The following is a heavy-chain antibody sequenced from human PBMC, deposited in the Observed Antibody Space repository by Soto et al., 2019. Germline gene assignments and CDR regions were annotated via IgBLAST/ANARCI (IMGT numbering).Heavy chain of an antibody. CDR2: IYYSGST. J-gene: IGHJ4*02. V-gene: IGHV4-59*01. CDR1: GGSISSYY. D-gene: IGHD3-9*01. Sequence: QVQLQESGPGLVKPSETLSLTCTVSGGSISSYYWSWIRQPPGKGLEWIGYIYYSGSTNYNPSLKSRVTISVDTSKNQFSLKLSSVTAADTAVYYCARVERYFDWQYYFDYWGQGTLVTVSS. CDR3: ARVERYFDWQYYFDY.